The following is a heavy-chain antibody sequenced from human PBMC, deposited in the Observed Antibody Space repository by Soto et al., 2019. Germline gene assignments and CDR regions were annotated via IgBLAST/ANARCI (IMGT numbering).Heavy chain of an antibody. CDR3: AKSPSLVVVAAGYLGVY. CDR2: ISGGGGST. J-gene: IGHJ4*02. Sequence: EVQLVESGGGSLQPGGSLRLSCVASGFTFSSYAMSWVRQAPGKGLEWVSGISGGGGSTHYADSVKGRFTISRDNSKNTLYLQMDSLRAEDTALYYCAKSPSLVVVAAGYLGVYWGQGTLVTVSS. D-gene: IGHD2-15*01. V-gene: IGHV3-23*04. CDR1: GFTFSSYA.